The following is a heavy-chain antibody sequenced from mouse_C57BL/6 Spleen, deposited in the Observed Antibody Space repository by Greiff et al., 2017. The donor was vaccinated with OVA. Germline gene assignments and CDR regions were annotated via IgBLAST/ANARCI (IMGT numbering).Heavy chain of an antibody. J-gene: IGHJ3*01. CDR1: GFTFSDYG. CDR3: ARSDYYGSSYEFAY. D-gene: IGHD1-1*01. Sequence: EVKLVESGGGLVKPGGSLKLSCAASGFTFSDYGMHWVRQAPEKGLEWVAYISSGSSTIYYADTVKGRFTISRDNAKNTLFLQMTSLRSEDTAMYYCARSDYYGSSYEFAYWGQGTLVTVSA. V-gene: IGHV5-17*01. CDR2: ISSGSSTI.